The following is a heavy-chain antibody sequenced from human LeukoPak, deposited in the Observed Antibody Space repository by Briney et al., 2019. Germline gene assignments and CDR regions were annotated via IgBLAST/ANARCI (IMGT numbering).Heavy chain of an antibody. CDR2: INPNNGGT. CDR3: ARAFGSWCEAGY. Sequence: ASVKVSCKASGYTFTGYDIHWVRQAPGQGLEWMGRINPNNGGTNYAHKFQDRFTMTRDTSITTPNMELSRLTYNDTAVFYCARAFGSWCEAGYWGQGTRVTVSS. D-gene: IGHD6-13*01. V-gene: IGHV1-2*06. J-gene: IGHJ4*02. CDR1: GYTFTGYD.